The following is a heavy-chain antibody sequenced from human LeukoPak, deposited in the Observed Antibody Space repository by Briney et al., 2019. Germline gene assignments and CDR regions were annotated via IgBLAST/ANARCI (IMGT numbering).Heavy chain of an antibody. J-gene: IGHJ5*02. CDR1: GYTFTSFD. Sequence: ASVKVSCKASGYTFTSFDINWVRQAPGQGLEWMGWMNPNTGNTGYAQKFQGRVTMTWSTSISTAYMELSSLRSEDTAVYYCARDWGIPYCTSPNCHMGYSWFDPWGQGTLVIVSS. CDR2: MNPNTGNT. D-gene: IGHD2-15*01. CDR3: ARDWGIPYCTSPNCHMGYSWFDP. V-gene: IGHV1-8*01.